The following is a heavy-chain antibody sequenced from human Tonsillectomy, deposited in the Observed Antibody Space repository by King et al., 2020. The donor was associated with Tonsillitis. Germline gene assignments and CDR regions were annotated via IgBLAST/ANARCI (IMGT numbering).Heavy chain of an antibody. D-gene: IGHD2-21*01. CDR1: GYSVSSCYY. CDR3: GRSADDYVVRPYPMYRYFDL. V-gene: IGHV4-38-2*02. Sequence: QLQESGPGLVKPSETLSLTCSVSGYSVSSCYYWGWIRQPPGKGLEWIGTMYHTGNTYYNSSPKNRGNISPDKSKNHFSLKLMSLTAADTAVYYCGRSADDYVVRPYPMYRYFDLWGRGTLVTVSS. J-gene: IGHJ2*01. CDR2: MYHTGNT.